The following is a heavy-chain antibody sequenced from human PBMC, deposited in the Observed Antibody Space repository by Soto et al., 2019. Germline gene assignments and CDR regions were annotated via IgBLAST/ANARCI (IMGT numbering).Heavy chain of an antibody. V-gene: IGHV4-39*01. CDR1: GGSVSSSSYY. CDR3: ARCGLYYGLLTGSMDV. D-gene: IGHD3-9*01. CDR2: IYYSGST. Sequence: SETLSLTCTVSGGSVSSSSYYWGWLRQPPGKGLEWIGSIYYSGSTYYNPSLKSRVTISVDTSKNQFSLKLSSVTAADAAVYYCARCGLYYGLLTGSMDVWGQGTTVTVSS. J-gene: IGHJ6*02.